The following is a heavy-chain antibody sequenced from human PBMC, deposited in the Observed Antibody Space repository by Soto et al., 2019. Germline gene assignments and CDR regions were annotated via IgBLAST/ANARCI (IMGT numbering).Heavy chain of an antibody. V-gene: IGHV4-39*01. CDR1: GGSVSSSSYY. CDR3: ARCGLYYGLLTGSMDV. D-gene: IGHD3-9*01. CDR2: IYYSGST. Sequence: SETLSLTCTVSGGSVSSSSYYWGWLRQPPGKGLEWIGSIYYSGSTYYNPSLKSRVTISVDTSKNQFSLKLSSVTAADAAVYYCARCGLYYGLLTGSMDVWGQGTTVTVSS. J-gene: IGHJ6*02.